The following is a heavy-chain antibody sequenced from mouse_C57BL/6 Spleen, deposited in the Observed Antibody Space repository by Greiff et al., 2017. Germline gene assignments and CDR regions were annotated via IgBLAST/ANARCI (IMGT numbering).Heavy chain of an antibody. V-gene: IGHV1-82*01. D-gene: IGHD2-5*01. J-gene: IGHJ4*01. Sequence: QVQLQQSGPELVKPGASVKISCKASGYAFSSSWMNWVKQRPGKGLEWIGRIYPGDGDTNYNGKFKGKATLTADKSSSTAYMQLSSLTSEDSAVYFFAWYSNYLFFYAMDYWGQGTSGTVSS. CDR3: AWYSNYLFFYAMDY. CDR2: IYPGDGDT. CDR1: GYAFSSSW.